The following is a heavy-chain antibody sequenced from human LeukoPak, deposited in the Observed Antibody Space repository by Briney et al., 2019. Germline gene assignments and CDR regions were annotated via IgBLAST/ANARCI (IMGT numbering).Heavy chain of an antibody. CDR3: ARVNCSSTSCSRVNWFDP. CDR1: GGSISSYY. V-gene: IGHV4-4*07. Sequence: SETLSLTCTVSGGSISSYYWSWLRQPAGKGLEWIGRIYTSGSTNYNPSLKSRVTMSVDTSKNQFSLKLSSVTAADTAVYYCARVNCSSTSCSRVNWFDPWGQGTLVTVSS. D-gene: IGHD2-2*01. CDR2: IYTSGST. J-gene: IGHJ5*02.